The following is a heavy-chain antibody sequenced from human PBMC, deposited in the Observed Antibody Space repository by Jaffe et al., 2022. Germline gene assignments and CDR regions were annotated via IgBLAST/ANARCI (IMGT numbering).Heavy chain of an antibody. J-gene: IGHJ4*02. CDR3: ARGVRDSWNAADYFDS. Sequence: QVQLQESGPGLVKPSETLSLTCSVSGGSISSSYWSWIRQPPGKGLEWIGYVFYTGSTHYSPSLKSRVTISVDTSENQFSLRLTSVTAADTAVYYCARGVRDSWNAADYFDSWGQGTLVTVSS. V-gene: IGHV4-59*01. CDR1: GGSISSSY. CDR2: VFYTGST. D-gene: IGHD3-3*01.